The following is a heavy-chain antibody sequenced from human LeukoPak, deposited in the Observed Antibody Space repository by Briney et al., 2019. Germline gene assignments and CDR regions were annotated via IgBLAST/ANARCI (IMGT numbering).Heavy chain of an antibody. V-gene: IGHV1-2*06. CDR3: ERALAAAAGPRD. D-gene: IGHD6-13*01. J-gene: IGHJ4*02. CDR2: INPNSGGT. Sequence: ASVKVSCKASGYTFTGYYMHWVRQAPGQGLEWMGRINPNSGGTNYAQKFQGRVTMTRDTSISTAYMELSRLRSDDTAVYYCERALAAAAGPRDWGQGTLVTVSS. CDR1: GYTFTGYY.